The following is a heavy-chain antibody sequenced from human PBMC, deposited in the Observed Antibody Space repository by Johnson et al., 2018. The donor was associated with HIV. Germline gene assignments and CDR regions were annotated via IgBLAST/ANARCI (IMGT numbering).Heavy chain of an antibody. CDR2: IWYDGRNK. CDR3: AKDSMGFNWNQFEAFDI. J-gene: IGHJ3*02. D-gene: IGHD1-20*01. Sequence: QVQVVESGGGVVQPGRSLRLSCAASGFTFSSYGMHWVRQAAGKGLEWVAVIWYDGRNKYYADSVTGRFTISRDNSKNTLYLQMNSLRAEDTAVYYCAKDSMGFNWNQFEAFDIWGQGTMVTVSS. CDR1: GFTFSSYG. V-gene: IGHV3-33*06.